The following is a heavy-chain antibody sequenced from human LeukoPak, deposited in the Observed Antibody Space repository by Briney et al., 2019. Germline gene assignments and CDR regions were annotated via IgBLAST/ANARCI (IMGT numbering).Heavy chain of an antibody. V-gene: IGHV1-2*02. CDR2: INPNSGGT. D-gene: IGHD3-22*01. Sequence: WASVKVSCKASGYTFTGYYMHWVRQAPGQGLEWMGWINPNSGGTNYAQMLQGRVTLTRDTSISTAYMELSRLRSEDTAVYCCARDGYYDSSGSYFPLFDGWGQRTLVTVSS. J-gene: IGHJ4*02. CDR3: ARDGYYDSSGSYFPLFDG. CDR1: GYTFTGYY.